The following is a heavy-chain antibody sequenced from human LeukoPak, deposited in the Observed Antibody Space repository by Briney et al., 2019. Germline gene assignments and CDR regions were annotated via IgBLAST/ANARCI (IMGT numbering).Heavy chain of an antibody. V-gene: IGHV1-46*03. CDR3: ARESSVKDAFDI. Sequence: ASVKVSCKASGYTFTSYYTHWVRQAPGQGLEWMGIINPSGGSTSYAQKFQGRVTMTRDTSTSTVYMELSSLRSEDTAVYYCARESSVKDAFDIWGQGTMVTVSS. D-gene: IGHD4-17*01. CDR1: GYTFTSYY. J-gene: IGHJ3*02. CDR2: INPSGGST.